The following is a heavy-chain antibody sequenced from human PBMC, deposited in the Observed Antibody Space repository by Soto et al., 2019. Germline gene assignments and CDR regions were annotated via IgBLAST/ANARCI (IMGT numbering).Heavy chain of an antibody. CDR3: ARGVSAGVDY. CDR2: MQPSTGRT. J-gene: IGHJ4*02. V-gene: IGHV1-8*01. D-gene: IGHD1-26*01. CDR1: GYSFTSLD. Sequence: ASVKVSCKASGYSFTSLDINWVRQTAGQGLEWMGWMQPSTGRTGYAQKFQGRVTMTRDTSINTAYMELTTLTSDGTAFYYCARGVSAGVDYWGQGTLVTVSS.